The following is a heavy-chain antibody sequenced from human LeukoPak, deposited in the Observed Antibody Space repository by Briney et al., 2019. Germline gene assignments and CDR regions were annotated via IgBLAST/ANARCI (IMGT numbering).Heavy chain of an antibody. Sequence: SVKVSCKASGGTFSSYAISWVRQAPGQGLERMGGIIPIFGTANYAQKFQGRVTITTDESTSTAYMELSSLRSEDTAVYYCAREGGGARSYYFDYWGQGTLVTVSS. CDR2: IIPIFGTA. D-gene: IGHD3-16*01. J-gene: IGHJ4*02. CDR1: GGTFSSYA. V-gene: IGHV1-69*05. CDR3: AREGGGARSYYFDY.